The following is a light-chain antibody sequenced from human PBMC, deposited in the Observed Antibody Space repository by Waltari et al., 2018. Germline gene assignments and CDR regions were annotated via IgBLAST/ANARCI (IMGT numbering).Light chain of an antibody. CDR2: RSN. V-gene: IGLV1-47*01. J-gene: IGLJ7*01. CDR3: ASWDDSLSGVV. CDR1: SNIGDNY. Sequence: SNIGDNYVYWYQQFPGAAPKLLIYRSNERHSGVPDRIPGSKSGASASLAISGLRSEDEASYYCASWDDSLSGVVFGGGTHLTVL.